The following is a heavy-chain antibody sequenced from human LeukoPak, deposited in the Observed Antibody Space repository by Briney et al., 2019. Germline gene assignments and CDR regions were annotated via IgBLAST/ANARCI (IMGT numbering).Heavy chain of an antibody. J-gene: IGHJ4*02. D-gene: IGHD6-13*01. V-gene: IGHV3-9*01. CDR1: GFTFDDYA. CDR2: ISWNSGSI. Sequence: PGGSLRLSCAASGFTFDDYAMHWVRQAPGKGLEWVSGISWNSGSIGYADSAKGRFTISRDNAKNSLHLQMNSLRAEDTALYYCAKDREAAAGSFDYWGQGTLVTVSS. CDR3: AKDREAAAGSFDY.